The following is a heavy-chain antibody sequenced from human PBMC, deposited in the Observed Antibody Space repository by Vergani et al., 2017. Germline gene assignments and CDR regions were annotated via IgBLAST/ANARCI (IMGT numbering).Heavy chain of an antibody. Sequence: QLQLQESGPGLVKPSETLSLICNVSGGSISSSNYYWGWIRQPPGKELEWIGSIYYSENKFYNPSLESRVTLSIDTTKNQFSLKLKSVTAADTAVYYCARCFRDEGMIYGGTVENWFDPWGQGTLVTVSS. V-gene: IGHV4-39*01. D-gene: IGHD3-22*01. CDR1: GGSISSSNYY. J-gene: IGHJ5*02. CDR3: ARCFRDEGMIYGGTVENWFDP. CDR2: IYYSENK.